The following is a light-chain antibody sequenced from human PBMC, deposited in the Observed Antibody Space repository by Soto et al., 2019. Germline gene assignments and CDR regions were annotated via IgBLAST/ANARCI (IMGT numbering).Light chain of an antibody. CDR3: QVRTDWPPFKYT. V-gene: IGKV3-11*01. CDR1: QSVTSS. CDR2: DTS. Sequence: EIVLTQSPATLSLSPGDRATLSCRASQSVTSSLAWFQQKPGQAPWLLIYDTSNRATGIPARFSGSGSGTDFTLTISRLEPEDFAVYYCQVRTDWPPFKYTFGQGTKLEVK. J-gene: IGKJ2*01.